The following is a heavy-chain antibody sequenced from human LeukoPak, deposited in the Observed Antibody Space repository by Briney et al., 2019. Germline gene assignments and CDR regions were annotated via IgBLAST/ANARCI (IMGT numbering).Heavy chain of an antibody. CDR2: ISAYNGNT. D-gene: IGHD5-18*01. Sequence: ASVKVSCKASGYTVTSYGFCWVRQAPGQGLEWMGWISAYNGNTNYAQKLQGRVTMTTDTSTSTAYMELRSLRSDDTAVYYCAREQTPKYSKGDWFDPWGQGTLVTVSS. CDR1: GYTVTSYG. J-gene: IGHJ5*02. CDR3: AREQTPKYSKGDWFDP. V-gene: IGHV1-18*01.